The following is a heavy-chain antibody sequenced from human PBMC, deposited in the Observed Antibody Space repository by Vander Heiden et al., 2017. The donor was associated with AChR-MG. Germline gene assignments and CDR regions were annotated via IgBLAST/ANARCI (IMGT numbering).Heavy chain of an antibody. D-gene: IGHD3-22*01. CDR2: IHVGNGNT. CDR1: GYPFPSSA. Sequence: QAHLVQSGAEVKKPGASMNVSCETSGYPFPSSAVQWLRQAPGQRLEWMGWIHVGNGNTYYSQKFRGRLTITRDAAANTAYMELSSLKSEDTAVYYCARSDRRVAAPPSPFYYMDVWGNGTTVTVSS. J-gene: IGHJ6*03. CDR3: ARSDRRVAAPPSPFYYMDV. V-gene: IGHV1-3*01.